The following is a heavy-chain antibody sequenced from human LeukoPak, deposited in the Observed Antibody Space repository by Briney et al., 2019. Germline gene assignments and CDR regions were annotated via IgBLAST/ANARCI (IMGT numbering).Heavy chain of an antibody. CDR2: INPNSGGT. CDR3: ARDPGRTLLLWFGELLF. CDR1: GYTFTDYY. D-gene: IGHD3-10*01. V-gene: IGHV1-2*02. Sequence: ASVKVSCKASGYTFTDYYIHWVRQAPGQGLEWMGWINPNSGGTNYAQKFQGRVTMTRDTSISTAYMELSRLRPDDTAVYYCARDPGRTLLLWFGELLFWGQGTLVTVSS. J-gene: IGHJ4*02.